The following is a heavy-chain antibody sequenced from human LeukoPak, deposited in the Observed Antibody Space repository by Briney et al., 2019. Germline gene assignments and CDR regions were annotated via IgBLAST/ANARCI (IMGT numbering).Heavy chain of an antibody. V-gene: IGHV4-4*09. CDR3: ARLHPDCGDAGRGFDP. CDR2: IYTSGST. J-gene: IGHJ5*02. CDR1: GGSISSYY. Sequence: ASETLSLTCTVSGGSISSYYWSWIRQPPGKGLEWIGYIYTSGSTNYNPSLKSRVTISVDTSKNQFSLKLSSVTAADTAVYYCARLHPDCGDAGRGFDPWGQGTLVTVSS. D-gene: IGHD4-17*01.